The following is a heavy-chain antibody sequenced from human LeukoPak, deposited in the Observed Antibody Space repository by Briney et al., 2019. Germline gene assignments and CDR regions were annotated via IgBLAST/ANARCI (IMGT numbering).Heavy chain of an antibody. Sequence: ASVKVSCKASGYTFTSYDINLVRQATGQGLEWMGWMNPNSGNTGYAQKFQGRVTMTRNTSISTAYMELSSLRSEDTAVYYCARVPNYGDYTDVWGKGTTVTVSS. CDR3: ARVPNYGDYTDV. CDR2: MNPNSGNT. V-gene: IGHV1-8*01. D-gene: IGHD4-17*01. J-gene: IGHJ6*03. CDR1: GYTFTSYD.